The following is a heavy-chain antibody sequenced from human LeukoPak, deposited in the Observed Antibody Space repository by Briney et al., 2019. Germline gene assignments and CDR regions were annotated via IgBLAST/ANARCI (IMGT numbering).Heavy chain of an antibody. CDR3: ATPGVAGVSDAFDI. J-gene: IGHJ3*02. D-gene: IGHD6-19*01. V-gene: IGHV1-24*01. CDR1: GYTLTELS. Sequence: ASVKVSCKVSGYTLTELSRHWVRQAPGKGLEWMGGFDPEDGETIYAQKFQGRVTMTEDTSTDTAYMELSSLRSEDTAVYYCATPGVAGVSDAFDIWGQGTMVTVSS. CDR2: FDPEDGET.